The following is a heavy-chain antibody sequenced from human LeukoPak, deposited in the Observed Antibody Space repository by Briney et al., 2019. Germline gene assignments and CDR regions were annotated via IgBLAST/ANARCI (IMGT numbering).Heavy chain of an antibody. Sequence: ASVKVSCKASGYTFTGYYMHWVRQAPGQGLEWMGRINPNSGGTNYAQKFQGRVTMTRDTSISTAYMELSRLRSDDTAVYYCARVGSYYDILDIFDYWGQGTLVTVSS. D-gene: IGHD3-9*01. CDR3: ARVGSYYDILDIFDY. J-gene: IGHJ4*02. CDR2: INPNSGGT. CDR1: GYTFTGYY. V-gene: IGHV1-2*06.